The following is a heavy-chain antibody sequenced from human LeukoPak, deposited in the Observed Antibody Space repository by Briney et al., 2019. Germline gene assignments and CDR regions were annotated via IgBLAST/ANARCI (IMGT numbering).Heavy chain of an antibody. J-gene: IGHJ4*02. D-gene: IGHD6-19*01. CDR3: AKVSKSAQYSSGWYYFDY. CDR2: ISWDGGST. CDR1: GFTFDDYA. V-gene: IGHV3-43D*03. Sequence: GGSLRLSCAASGFTFDDYAMHWVRQAPGKGLEWVSLISWDGGSTYYADSVKGRFTIFRDNSKNSLYLQMNSLRAEDTALYYCAKVSKSAQYSSGWYYFDYWGQGTLVTVSS.